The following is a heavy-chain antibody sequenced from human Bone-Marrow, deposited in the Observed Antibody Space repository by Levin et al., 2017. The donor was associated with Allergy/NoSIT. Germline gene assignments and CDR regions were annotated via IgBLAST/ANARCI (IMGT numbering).Heavy chain of an antibody. CDR2: SSYSGST. CDR3: ARNILVAPLSTRGFGFDL. D-gene: IGHD2-21*01. V-gene: IGHV4-59*02. Sequence: PSETLSLTCSVSGGSVTNSFWSWIRQPPGKGLEWIGSSSYSGSTNYSPSLKHRVTISIDTSKNQISMKLRSVTTEDAALYFCARNILVAPLSTRGFGFDLWGQGTVVPVSS. CDR1: GGSVTNSF. J-gene: IGHJ3*01.